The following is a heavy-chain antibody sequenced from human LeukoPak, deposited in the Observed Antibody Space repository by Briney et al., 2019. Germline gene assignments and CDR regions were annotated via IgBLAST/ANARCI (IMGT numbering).Heavy chain of an antibody. D-gene: IGHD2-15*01. V-gene: IGHV4-59*07. CDR1: GGSISSYY. J-gene: IGHJ4*02. CDR2: IYYSGST. CDR3: ARGRYCSGGSCLWFDY. Sequence: SDTLSLTCTVSGGSISSYYLSWIRQPPGKGLEWIGYIYYSGSTNYNPSLKSRVTISVDTSKNQFARKLSSVTAADTAVYYGARGRYCSGGSCLWFDYWGQGTLVTVSS.